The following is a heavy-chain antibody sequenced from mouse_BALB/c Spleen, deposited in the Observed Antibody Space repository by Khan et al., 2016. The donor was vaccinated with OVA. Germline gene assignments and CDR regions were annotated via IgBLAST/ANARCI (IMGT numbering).Heavy chain of an antibody. CDR1: GYTFTDYI. J-gene: IGHJ3*01. Sequence: VQLQESGPELVKPGASLKVSCKASGYTFTDYIIGWVKQSTRQGLEWIGDIFPGSDTPYYNEKFKDKATLTVDKSANTAYMQLSSLTSEDSAVYVCARGGYSAFAYWGLGTLVTVSA. V-gene: IGHV1-75*01. CDR2: IFPGSDTP. D-gene: IGHD2-14*01. CDR3: ARGGYSAFAY.